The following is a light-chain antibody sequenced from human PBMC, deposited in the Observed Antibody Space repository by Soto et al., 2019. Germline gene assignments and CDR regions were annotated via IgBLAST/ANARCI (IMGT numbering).Light chain of an antibody. J-gene: IGKJ3*01. V-gene: IGKV3-11*01. CDR2: DAS. CDR1: QSVSSY. Sequence: EIVLTQSPATLSLSPGERATLSCRASQSVSSYLAWYQQKPGQAPRLLIYDASIRATGIPARFSGSGAGTDFTRTISSPGPEDLAVYYGQQRSNWPPVATFGPVTKVDIK. CDR3: QQRSNWPPVAT.